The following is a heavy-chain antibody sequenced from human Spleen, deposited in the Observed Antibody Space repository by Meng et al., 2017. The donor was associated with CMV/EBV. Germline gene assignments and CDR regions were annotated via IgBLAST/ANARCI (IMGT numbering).Heavy chain of an antibody. J-gene: IGHJ4*02. D-gene: IGHD4-17*01. CDR1: GFTVSSNY. CDR3: AKSIDFGDYDLDD. CDR2: IYSGGST. V-gene: IGHV3-53*01. Sequence: ETLSLTCAASGFTVSSNYMSWVRQAPGKGLEWVSVIYSGGSTYYADSVKGRFTISRDNSKDTLYLQMDSLRVEDTAVYYCAKSIDFGDYDLDDWGQGTQVTVSS.